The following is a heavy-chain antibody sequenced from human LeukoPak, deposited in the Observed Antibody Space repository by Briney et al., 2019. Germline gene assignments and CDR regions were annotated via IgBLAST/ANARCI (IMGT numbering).Heavy chain of an antibody. V-gene: IGHV4-34*01. J-gene: IGHJ3*02. CDR3: ASHFYDILTGYYVSFAFGI. CDR2: INHSGST. CDR1: GGSFSGYY. D-gene: IGHD3-9*01. Sequence: SETLSLTCAVYGGSFSGYYWSWIRQPPGKGLEWIGEINHSGSTNYNPSLESRVTISVDTSKNQFSLKLSSVTAADTAVYYCASHFYDILTGYYVSFAFGIWGQGTMVTVSS.